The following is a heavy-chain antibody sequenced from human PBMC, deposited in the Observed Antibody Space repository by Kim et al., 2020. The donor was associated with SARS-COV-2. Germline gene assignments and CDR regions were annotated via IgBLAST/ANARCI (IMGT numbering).Heavy chain of an antibody. Sequence: GGSLRLSCAASGFTFSSYEMNWVRQAPGKGLEWVSYISSSGSTIYYADSVKGRFTISRDNAKNSLYLQMNSLRAEDTAVYYCASGPGPWGDYVEDYYYYGMDVWGQGTTVTVSS. CDR2: ISSSGSTI. V-gene: IGHV3-48*03. D-gene: IGHD4-17*01. CDR3: ASGPGPWGDYVEDYYYYGMDV. J-gene: IGHJ6*02. CDR1: GFTFSSYE.